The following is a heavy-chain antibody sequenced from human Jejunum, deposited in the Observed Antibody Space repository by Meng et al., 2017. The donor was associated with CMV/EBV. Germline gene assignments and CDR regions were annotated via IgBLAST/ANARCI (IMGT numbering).Heavy chain of an antibody. CDR2: IHSDGTT. CDR3: GRDSGADMVATGYFDY. CDR1: VSVNS. V-gene: IGHV3-53*05. J-gene: IGHJ4*02. Sequence: VSVNSMGWVRQAPGKGLEWVSGIHSDGTTYDSDAVKGRFTLSRDSSKNTLYLQMNSLRAEDTAMYYCGRDSGADMVATGYFDYWSQGMLVTVSS. D-gene: IGHD5-12*01.